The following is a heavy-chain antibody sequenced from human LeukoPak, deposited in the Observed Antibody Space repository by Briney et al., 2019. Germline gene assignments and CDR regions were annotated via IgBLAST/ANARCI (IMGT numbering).Heavy chain of an antibody. V-gene: IGHV3-23*01. D-gene: IGHD6-19*01. CDR3: AKGIYSSGWSYFDY. CDR2: LSGSGITT. Sequence: GGSLRLSCAASGFIFRNSALSWVRPAPGKGLEWVSTLSGSGITTYYADSVKGRFTISRDNSKNTLYLQMNSLRAEDTAVYYCAKGIYSSGWSYFDYWGQGTLVTVSS. J-gene: IGHJ4*02. CDR1: GFIFRNSA.